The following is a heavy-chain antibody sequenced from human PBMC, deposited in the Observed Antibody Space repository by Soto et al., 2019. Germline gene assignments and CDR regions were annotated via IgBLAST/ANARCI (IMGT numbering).Heavy chain of an antibody. V-gene: IGHV3-48*01. CDR1: GFTFSSYS. J-gene: IGHJ6*03. CDR2: ISSSSSTI. D-gene: IGHD3-10*01. CDR3: ARVGYGSGSYYGGYRYYYYYMDV. Sequence: GGSLRLSCAASGFTFSSYSMNWVRQAPGKGLEWVSYISSSSSTIYYADSVKGRFTISRDNTKNSLYLQMNSLRAEDTAVYYCARVGYGSGSYYGGYRYYYYYMDVWGKGTTVTVSS.